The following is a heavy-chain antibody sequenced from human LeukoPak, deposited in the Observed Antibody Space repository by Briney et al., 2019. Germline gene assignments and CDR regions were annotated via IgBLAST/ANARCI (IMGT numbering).Heavy chain of an antibody. Sequence: GGSLRLSCAASGFTFSDYYMSWIRQAPGKGLEWVSRISRSGSTRYYADSLKGRFTISRDNAKNSLYLQMNSLRAEDTAVYYCARTAYYYDSSGYDDAFDIWGQGTMVTVSS. CDR3: ARTAYYYDSSGYDDAFDI. CDR1: GFTFSDYY. CDR2: ISRSGSTR. J-gene: IGHJ3*02. V-gene: IGHV3-11*01. D-gene: IGHD3-22*01.